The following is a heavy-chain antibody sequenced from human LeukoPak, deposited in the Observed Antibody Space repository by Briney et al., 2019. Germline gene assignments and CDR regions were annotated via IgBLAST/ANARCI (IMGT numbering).Heavy chain of an antibody. CDR3: TTDTGWSYFDY. CDR2: IESKTDGGTT. J-gene: IGHJ4*02. D-gene: IGHD6-19*01. V-gene: IGHV3-15*04. Sequence: GGSLRLSCAASGFTFSNAWMSWVRQAPGEGLEWVGHIESKTDGGTTDYAAPVKGRFTISRDDSKNTLYLQMNSLKTEDTAVYYCTTDTGWSYFDYWGQGTLVTVSS. CDR1: GFTFSNAW.